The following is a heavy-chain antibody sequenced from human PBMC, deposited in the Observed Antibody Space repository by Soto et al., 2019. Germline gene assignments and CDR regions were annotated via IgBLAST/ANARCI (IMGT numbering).Heavy chain of an antibody. Sequence: PGGSLRLSCAASGCTFISYGMRWVRQAPGKGLEWVAVISYDGSNKYYADSVKGRFTISRDNSKNTLYLQMNSLRAEDTAVYYCAKDGVGGDHLDYWGQGTLVTVSS. CDR2: ISYDGSNK. V-gene: IGHV3-30*18. CDR3: AKDGVGGDHLDY. J-gene: IGHJ4*02. CDR1: GCTFISYG. D-gene: IGHD2-21*02.